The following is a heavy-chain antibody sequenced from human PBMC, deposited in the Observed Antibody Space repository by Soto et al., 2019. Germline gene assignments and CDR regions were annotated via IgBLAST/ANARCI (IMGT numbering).Heavy chain of an antibody. CDR1: GYTFTSYD. V-gene: IGHV1-8*01. CDR2: MNPNSGNT. CDR3: ARGRRYCSSTSCYYYMDV. Sequence: ASVKVSCKASGYTFTSYDINWVRQATGQGLEWMGWMNPNSGNTGYAQKFQGRVTMTRNTSISTAYMELSSLRSEDTAVYYCARGRRYCSSTSCYYYMDVWGKGTTVTVSS. J-gene: IGHJ6*03. D-gene: IGHD2-2*01.